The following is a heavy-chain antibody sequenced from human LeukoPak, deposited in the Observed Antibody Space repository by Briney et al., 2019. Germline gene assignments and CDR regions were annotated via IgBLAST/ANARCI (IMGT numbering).Heavy chain of an antibody. CDR3: ARGGRSGYRYFDY. Sequence: ASVKLSCKASEYTFTDYYIHWLRQAPGQGLEGRGRISPITGGTDHAQEFRDKITMTRDTSIRTAYIELSRLISDDTAVYYCARGGRSGYRYFDYWGQGTLVTVSS. CDR1: EYTFTDYY. J-gene: IGHJ4*02. V-gene: IGHV1-2*06. CDR2: ISPITGGT. D-gene: IGHD5-18*01.